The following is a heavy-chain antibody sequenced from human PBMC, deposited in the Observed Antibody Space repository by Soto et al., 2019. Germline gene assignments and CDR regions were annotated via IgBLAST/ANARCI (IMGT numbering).Heavy chain of an antibody. V-gene: IGHV1-69*01. CDR1: GGTFSSYA. J-gene: IGHJ5*02. D-gene: IGHD6-19*01. CDR2: IIPIFGTA. Sequence: QVQLVQSGAEVKKPGSSVKVSCKASGGTFSSYAISWVRQAPGQGLEWMGGIIPIFGTANYAQKFQGRVTITADESKSTAYMELSSLRSEDTAVYYCAHMSYSSGWYLRNWFDPWGQGTLVTVSS. CDR3: AHMSYSSGWYLRNWFDP.